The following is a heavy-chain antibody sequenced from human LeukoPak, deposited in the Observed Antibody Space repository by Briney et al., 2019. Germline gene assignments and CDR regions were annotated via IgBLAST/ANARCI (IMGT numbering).Heavy chain of an antibody. Sequence: PGGSLRLSCAASGFTFSSYGMHWVRQAPGKGLEWVAVISYDGSNKYYADSVKGRFTISRDNSKNTLYLQMNSLRAEDTAVYYCAKDWTLSITIFGTLFDYWGQGTLVTVSS. V-gene: IGHV3-30*18. CDR1: GFTFSSYG. CDR2: ISYDGSNK. D-gene: IGHD3-3*01. CDR3: AKDWTLSITIFGTLFDY. J-gene: IGHJ4*02.